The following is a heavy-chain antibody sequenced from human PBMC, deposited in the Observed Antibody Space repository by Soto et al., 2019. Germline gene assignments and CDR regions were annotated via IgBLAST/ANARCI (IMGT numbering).Heavy chain of an antibody. CDR1: GFTFGNFA. J-gene: IGHJ4*02. CDR2: ISGSGGST. D-gene: IGHD3-16*01. V-gene: IGHV3-23*01. Sequence: GGSLRLSCAASGFTFGNFAMSWVRQAPGKGLEWVSAISGSGGSTYYADSVKGRFTISRDNSKNTLYLQMNSLRAEDTAVYYCAKLRDYDYVWGSLGYWGQGTLVTVSS. CDR3: AKLRDYDYVWGSLGY.